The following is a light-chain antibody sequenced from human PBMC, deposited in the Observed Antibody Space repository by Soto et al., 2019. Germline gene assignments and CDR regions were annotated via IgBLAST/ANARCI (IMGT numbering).Light chain of an antibody. V-gene: IGKV1-5*03. J-gene: IGKJ2*01. CDR3: QQYNSYSPYT. Sequence: DIQMTQSPSTLSASVGDRVTITCRASQSISSWLAWYQQKPGKAHKLLIYKAFCLESGVPSRFSGSRSGTEFTLTISSLQPDDFASYYCQQYNSYSPYTFGHGTKLEIK. CDR1: QSISSW. CDR2: KAF.